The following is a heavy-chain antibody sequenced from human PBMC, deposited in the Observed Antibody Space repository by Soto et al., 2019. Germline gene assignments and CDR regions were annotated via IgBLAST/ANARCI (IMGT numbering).Heavy chain of an antibody. Sequence: EVQLVESGGGLIQPGGSLRLSCAASGFTVSSNYMSWVRQAPGKGREWVSVIYSGGSTYYADSVKGRFTISRDNSKNTLYLQMNSLRAEDTAVYYCARIGSGWYSDAFDIWGQGTMVTVSS. CDR2: IYSGGST. CDR3: ARIGSGWYSDAFDI. CDR1: GFTVSSNY. D-gene: IGHD6-19*01. V-gene: IGHV3-53*01. J-gene: IGHJ3*02.